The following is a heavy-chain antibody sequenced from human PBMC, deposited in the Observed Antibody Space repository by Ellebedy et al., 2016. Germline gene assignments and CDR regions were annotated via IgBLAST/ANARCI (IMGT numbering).Heavy chain of an antibody. Sequence: SLKISCAASGFTFHDYAMHWVRQAPGKGLEWVSGISWNSGTIAYAVSVKGRFTISRDNAKNSLYLQMNSLGTDDTALYYCAKAYGSGSYYNPFDYWGQGTLVTVSS. V-gene: IGHV3-9*01. CDR2: ISWNSGTI. J-gene: IGHJ4*02. CDR1: GFTFHDYA. CDR3: AKAYGSGSYYNPFDY. D-gene: IGHD3-10*01.